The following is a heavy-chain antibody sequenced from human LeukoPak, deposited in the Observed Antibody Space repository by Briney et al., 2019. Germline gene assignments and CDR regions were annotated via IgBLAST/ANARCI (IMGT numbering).Heavy chain of an antibody. J-gene: IGHJ4*02. D-gene: IGHD6-19*01. CDR2: INHSGST. Sequence: SETLSLTCAVYGGSFSGYYWSWIRQPPGKGLEWIGEINHSGSTNYNLSLKSRVTISVDTSKNQFSLKLSSVTAADTAVYYCARGGGIAVADSYFDYWGQGTLVTVSS. CDR3: ARGGGIAVADSYFDY. V-gene: IGHV4-34*01. CDR1: GGSFSGYY.